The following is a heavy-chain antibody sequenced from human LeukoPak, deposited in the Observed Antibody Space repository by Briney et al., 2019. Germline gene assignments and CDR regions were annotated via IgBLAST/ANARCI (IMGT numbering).Heavy chain of an antibody. J-gene: IGHJ4*02. Sequence: SETLSLTCTISGDSMSGYSWSWLRQPAGKELEWIGRIYTSYFTEYNLSLDGRVTMSIDTPKNQFSLMLDSVTAADTAIYYCARVHIVTGTYFDSWGQGALVTVSS. CDR3: ARVHIVTGTYFDS. V-gene: IGHV4-4*07. CDR1: GDSMSGYS. CDR2: IYTSYFT. D-gene: IGHD3-10*01.